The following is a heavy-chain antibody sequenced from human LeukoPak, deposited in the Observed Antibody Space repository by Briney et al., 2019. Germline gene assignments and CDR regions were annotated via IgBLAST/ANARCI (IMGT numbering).Heavy chain of an antibody. CDR3: ARDRMQQRNFDY. CDR1: GDSVSSGGYY. V-gene: IGHV4-61*03. J-gene: IGHJ4*02. Sequence: SETLSLTCTVSGDSVSSGGYYWSWIRQPPGKGLEWIGYIYYNGNINYNPSLKTRVTISVDTSKNHFSLKLSSVTAADTAVYYCARDRMQQRNFDYWGQGTLVTVSS. CDR2: IYYNGNI. D-gene: IGHD6-13*01.